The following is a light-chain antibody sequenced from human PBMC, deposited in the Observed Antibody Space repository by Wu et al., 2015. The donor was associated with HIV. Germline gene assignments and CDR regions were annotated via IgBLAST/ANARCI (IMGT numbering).Light chain of an antibody. Sequence: EIVMTQSPATLSVSPGERATLSCKASQSISTNLAWYQHRPGQAPRLLIYDASTRATGIPARFTGSGSETEFTLTISSLQSEDFAVYYCHQYNKWPQGTFGQGTKVEIK. CDR3: HQYNKWPQGT. CDR2: DAS. V-gene: IGKV3-15*01. J-gene: IGKJ1*01. CDR1: QSISTN.